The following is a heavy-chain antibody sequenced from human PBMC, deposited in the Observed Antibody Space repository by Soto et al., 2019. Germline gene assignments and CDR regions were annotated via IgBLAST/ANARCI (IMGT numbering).Heavy chain of an antibody. V-gene: IGHV1-69*13. CDR1: GGTFSSYA. D-gene: IGHD6-19*01. CDR3: ARDSSGWYARSMGEYYFDY. J-gene: IGHJ4*02. CDR2: IIPIFGTA. Sequence: ASVKVSCKASGGTFSSYAISWVRQAPGQGLEWMGGIIPIFGTANYAQKFQGRVTITADESTSTAYMELSSLRSEDTAVYYCARDSSGWYARSMGEYYFDYWGQGTLVTVSS.